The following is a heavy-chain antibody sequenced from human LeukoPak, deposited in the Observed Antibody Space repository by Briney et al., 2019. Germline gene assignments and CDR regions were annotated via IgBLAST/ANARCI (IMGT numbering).Heavy chain of an antibody. CDR1: GYSISSGYY. J-gene: IGHJ4*02. D-gene: IGHD3-3*01. Sequence: SETLSLTCTVSGYSISSGYYWGWIRQPPGKGLEWIGSIYHSGSTYYNPSLKSRVTISVDTSKNQFSLKLSSVTAADTAVYYCARATPGITIFGVVHPFDYWGQGTLVTVSS. V-gene: IGHV4-38-2*02. CDR2: IYHSGST. CDR3: ARATPGITIFGVVHPFDY.